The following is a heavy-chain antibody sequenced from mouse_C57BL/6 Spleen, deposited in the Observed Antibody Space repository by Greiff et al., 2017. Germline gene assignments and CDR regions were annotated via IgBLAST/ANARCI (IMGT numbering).Heavy chain of an antibody. Sequence: QVQLQQPGAELVKPGASVKLSCKASGYTFTSYWMHWVKQRPGQGLEWIGMIHPNSGSTNYNEKFKSKATLTVDKSSSTAYMQLMSLTSEDSAVYDGARGGNYYGSSYYAMDYWGQGTSVTVSS. D-gene: IGHD1-1*01. CDR2: IHPNSGST. V-gene: IGHV1-64*01. CDR3: ARGGNYYGSSYYAMDY. J-gene: IGHJ4*01. CDR1: GYTFTSYW.